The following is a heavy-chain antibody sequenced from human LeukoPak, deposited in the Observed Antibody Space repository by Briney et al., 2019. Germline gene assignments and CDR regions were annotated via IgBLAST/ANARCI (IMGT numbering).Heavy chain of an antibody. D-gene: IGHD1-1*01. CDR2: IYYSGST. CDR1: GGSISSSSYY. V-gene: IGHV4-39*06. J-gene: IGHJ6*03. CDR3: WTAETYYYYYMDV. Sequence: PSETLSLTCTVSGGSISSSSYYWGWIRQPPGKGLEWIGSIYYSGSTYYNPSLKSRVTISVDTSKNQFPLKLSSVTAADTAVYYCWTAETYYYYYMDVWGKGTTVTVSS.